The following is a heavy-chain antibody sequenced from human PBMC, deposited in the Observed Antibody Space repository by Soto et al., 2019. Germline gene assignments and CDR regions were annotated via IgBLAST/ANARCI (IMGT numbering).Heavy chain of an antibody. CDR1: GGSIGSSSYY. V-gene: IGHV4-39*01. CDR2: LYYTGTT. D-gene: IGHD3-16*01. Sequence: PSETLSLTCSVSGGSIGSSSYYFGWIRQPPGKGLEWIGSLYYTGTTYYNSSLKSRVTISADKSQNQFSLHLSSVTAADTAVYYCVRSLGWLQYSWFDPWGQGIPVTVSS. J-gene: IGHJ5*02. CDR3: VRSLGWLQYSWFDP.